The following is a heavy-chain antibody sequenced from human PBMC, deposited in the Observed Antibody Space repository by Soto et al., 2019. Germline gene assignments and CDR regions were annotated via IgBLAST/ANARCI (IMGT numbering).Heavy chain of an antibody. CDR1: GGSFSGYY. J-gene: IGHJ6*03. Sequence: SETLSLTCAVYGGSFSGYYWSWIRQPPGKGLEWIGEINHSGSTNYNPSLKSRVTISVDTSKNQFSLKLSSVTAADTAVYYCEREVYCSGGSCPGSGYYYYYYMDVLGKGTTVTVSS. D-gene: IGHD2-15*01. CDR2: INHSGST. V-gene: IGHV4-34*01. CDR3: EREVYCSGGSCPGSGYYYYYYMDV.